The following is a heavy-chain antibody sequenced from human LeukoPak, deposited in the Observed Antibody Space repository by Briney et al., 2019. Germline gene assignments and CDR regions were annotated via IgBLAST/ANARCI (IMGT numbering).Heavy chain of an antibody. CDR1: GYTLTELS. D-gene: IGHD2-21*02. CDR3: ARDLAQYCGGDCYYFY. V-gene: IGHV1-18*01. CDR2: ISAYSGNT. Sequence: ASVKVSCKVPGYTLTELSMHWVRQAPGQGLEWMGWISAYSGNTNYAQKLQGRVTMTTDTSTSTAYMELRSLRSDDTAVYYCARDLAQYCGGDCYYFYWGQGTLVTVSS. J-gene: IGHJ4*02.